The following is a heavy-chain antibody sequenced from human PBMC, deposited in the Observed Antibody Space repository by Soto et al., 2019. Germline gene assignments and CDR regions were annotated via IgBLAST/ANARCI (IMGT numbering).Heavy chain of an antibody. CDR3: ARGNVRGGCLDY. CDR1: GYTFSTYA. CDR2: FNGGNGNI. D-gene: IGHD3-10*01. V-gene: IGHV1-3*05. J-gene: IGHJ4*02. Sequence: QVQLVQSGAEERKTGASVKVSCKASGYTFSTYAMHWVRRAPGQSLEWMGWFNGGNGNIKYSQKFEGRVTITTDTAASTAYMELNMLRSEDTAVYYCARGNVRGGCLDYWGQGTLVSVSS.